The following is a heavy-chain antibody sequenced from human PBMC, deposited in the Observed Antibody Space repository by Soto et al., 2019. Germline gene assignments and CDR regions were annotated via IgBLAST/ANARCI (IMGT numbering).Heavy chain of an antibody. CDR1: GYTFTSYD. Sequence: ASVKVSCKASGYTFTSYDINWVRQATGQGLEWMGWMNPNSGNTGCAQKFQGRVTMTRNTSISTAYMELSSLRSEDTAVYYCATRIAARLYYYYGMDVWGQGTTVTVSS. CDR3: ATRIAARLYYYYGMDV. V-gene: IGHV1-8*01. CDR2: MNPNSGNT. D-gene: IGHD6-6*01. J-gene: IGHJ6*02.